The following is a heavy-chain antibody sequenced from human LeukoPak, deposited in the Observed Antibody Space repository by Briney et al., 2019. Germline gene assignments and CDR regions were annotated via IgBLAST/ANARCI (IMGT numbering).Heavy chain of an antibody. D-gene: IGHD5-18*01. Sequence: GGSLRLSCAASGFTFSSFWMHWVRQAPGKGLVWVSGINSDGSTTSYADSVKGRFTISRDNSKNTLYLQMNSLRAEDTAVYYCAKDRGYSYGYNAFDIWGQGTMVTVPS. J-gene: IGHJ3*02. CDR2: INSDGSTT. CDR3: AKDRGYSYGYNAFDI. CDR1: GFTFSSFW. V-gene: IGHV3-74*01.